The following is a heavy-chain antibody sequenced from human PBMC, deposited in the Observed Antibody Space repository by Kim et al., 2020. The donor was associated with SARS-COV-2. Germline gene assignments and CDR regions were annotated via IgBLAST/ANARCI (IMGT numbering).Heavy chain of an antibody. V-gene: IGHV3-7*04. D-gene: IGHD3-9*01. J-gene: IGHJ4*02. CDR3: ARDAVGDWLLFDS. Sequence: YADSVRGRFTISRDNAKNSLFLEMNSLKADDTAVYYCARDAVGDWLLFDSWGQGALVTVSS.